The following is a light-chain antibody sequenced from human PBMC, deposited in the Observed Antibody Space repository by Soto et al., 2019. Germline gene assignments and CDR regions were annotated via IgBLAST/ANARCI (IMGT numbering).Light chain of an antibody. CDR2: ANS. Sequence: QSVLTQAPSVSGAPGQRVTISCTESSSNIGAGYDVHWYQQLPGTAPKLLIYANSNRPSGVPDRFSGSKSGTSASLAITGLQAEDEADYYCQSYDSSLSAWVFGGGTKVTVL. CDR1: SSNIGAGYD. CDR3: QSYDSSLSAWV. V-gene: IGLV1-40*01. J-gene: IGLJ3*02.